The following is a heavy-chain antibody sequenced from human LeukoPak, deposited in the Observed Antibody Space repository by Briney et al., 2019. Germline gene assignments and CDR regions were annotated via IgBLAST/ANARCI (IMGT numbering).Heavy chain of an antibody. D-gene: IGHD3-3*01. CDR1: GFTFSSYE. CDR2: ISSSGSTI. Sequence: GGSLRLSCAASGFTFSSYEMNWVRQAPGKGLEWVSYISSSGSTIYYADSVKGRFTISRDNAKNSLYLQMNSLRAEDTAVYYCARDPQWGHDFWSGYYSRGYFDYWGQGTLVTVSS. J-gene: IGHJ4*02. V-gene: IGHV3-48*03. CDR3: ARDPQWGHDFWSGYYSRGYFDY.